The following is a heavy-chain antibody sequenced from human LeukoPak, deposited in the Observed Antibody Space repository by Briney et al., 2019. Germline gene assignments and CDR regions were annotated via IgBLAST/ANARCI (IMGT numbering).Heavy chain of an antibody. CDR3: AKDQEGWVQLSPVDY. Sequence: PGRSLRLSCAASGFTFSDYTIHWVRQAPGKGLEWVAVIWYDGSNKYYADSVKGRFTISRDNSKNTLYLQMNSLRAEDTAVYYCAKDQEGWVQLSPVDYWGQGTLVTVSS. V-gene: IGHV3-33*06. J-gene: IGHJ4*02. D-gene: IGHD5-24*01. CDR2: IWYDGSNK. CDR1: GFTFSDYT.